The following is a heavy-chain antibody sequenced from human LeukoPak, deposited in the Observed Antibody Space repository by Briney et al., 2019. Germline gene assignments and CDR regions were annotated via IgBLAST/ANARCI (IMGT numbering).Heavy chain of an antibody. CDR2: INTFNDDT. CDR3: ARGRRVGFTYGPGPF. CDR1: GYTFANYG. Sequence: ASVKVSCKASGYTFANYGVTWVRQAPGHGLEWMGWINTFNDDTNYAQKFQGRVTMTADASANTVHMELRRLTSDDTAVYYCARGRRVGFTYGPGPFGGQGTLV. J-gene: IGHJ4*02. D-gene: IGHD2-8*01. V-gene: IGHV1-18*01.